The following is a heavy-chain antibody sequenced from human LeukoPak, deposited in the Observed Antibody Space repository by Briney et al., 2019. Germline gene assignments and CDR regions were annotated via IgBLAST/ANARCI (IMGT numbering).Heavy chain of an antibody. J-gene: IGHJ4*02. CDR3: ARGLLWFGELSRFDY. Sequence: GGSLRLSCAASGFTVSSNYMSWVRQAPGKGLEWVSVIYSSGSTYYADSVKGRFTISRDNSKNTLYLQMDSLRAEDTAVYYCARGLLWFGELSRFDYWGQGTLVTVSS. CDR1: GFTVSSNY. V-gene: IGHV3-66*02. D-gene: IGHD3-10*01. CDR2: IYSSGST.